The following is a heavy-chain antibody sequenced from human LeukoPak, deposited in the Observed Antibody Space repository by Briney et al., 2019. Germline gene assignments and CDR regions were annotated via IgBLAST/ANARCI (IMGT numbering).Heavy chain of an antibody. D-gene: IGHD2-2*01. J-gene: IGHJ6*02. Sequence: GASVKVSCKASGYTFTSYGISWVRQAPGQGLEWMGWISAYNGDTKYPQKLQGRVTMTTDTSTSTAYMELRRLRSDDTAVYYCARAPPLVVVPAANRMDVWGQGSTVTVSS. CDR2: ISAYNGDT. V-gene: IGHV1-18*01. CDR1: GYTFTSYG. CDR3: ARAPPLVVVPAANRMDV.